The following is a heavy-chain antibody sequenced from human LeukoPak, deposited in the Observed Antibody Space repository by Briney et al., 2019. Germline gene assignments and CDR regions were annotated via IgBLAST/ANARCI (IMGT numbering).Heavy chain of an antibody. J-gene: IGHJ5*02. Sequence: PGESLKISCKGSGYSFTSYWNGWGRPMPGKGLEWMGIIYPGDSDTRYSPSFQGQVTISADKSISTAYLQLNSLKASDTAMYYCARRWNWGFDPWGQGTLVTVSS. CDR1: GYSFTSYW. V-gene: IGHV5-51*01. CDR3: ARRWNWGFDP. D-gene: IGHD1-7*01. CDR2: IYPGDSDT.